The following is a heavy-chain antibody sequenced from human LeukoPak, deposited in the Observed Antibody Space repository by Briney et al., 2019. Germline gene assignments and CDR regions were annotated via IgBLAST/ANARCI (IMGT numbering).Heavy chain of an antibody. CDR1: GFTFSSST. D-gene: IGHD6-25*01. CDR2: IGLGSGDT. V-gene: IGHV1-58*01. Sequence: GTSVTVSCKTSGFTFSSSTVQWVRQARGQRLEWLGWIGLGSGDTKYAQRVQERLTLTRDMSTNTAYMELSSLRSEDTAVYYCVAERYSDGCCWFDPWGQGTLVTVSS. J-gene: IGHJ5*02. CDR3: VAERYSDGCCWFDP.